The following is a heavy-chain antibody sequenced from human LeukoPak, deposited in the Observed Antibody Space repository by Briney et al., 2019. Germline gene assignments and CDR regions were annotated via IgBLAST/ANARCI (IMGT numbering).Heavy chain of an antibody. V-gene: IGHV3-11*01. D-gene: IGHD6-6*01. CDR2: ISSSGSTI. J-gene: IGHJ4*02. Sequence: PGGSLRLSCAASGFTFSDYYMSWIRQAPGKGLEWVSNISSSGSTIYYADSVKGRFTISRDNAKNSLYLQMNSLRAEDTAVYYCARDKEAARVYFDYWGQGTLVTVSS. CDR1: GFTFSDYY. CDR3: ARDKEAARVYFDY.